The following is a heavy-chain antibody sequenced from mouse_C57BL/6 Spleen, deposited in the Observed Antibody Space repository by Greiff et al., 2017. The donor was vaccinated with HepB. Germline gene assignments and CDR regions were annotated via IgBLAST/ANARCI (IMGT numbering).Heavy chain of an antibody. Sequence: QVTLKESGPGILQSSQTLSLTCSFSGFSLSTSGMGVSWIRQPSGKGLEWLAHIYWDDDKRYNPSLKSRLTISKDTSRNQVFLKITSVDTADTATYYCARRAMVPYYAMDYWGQGTSVTVSS. D-gene: IGHD2-2*01. CDR1: GFSLSTSGMG. V-gene: IGHV8-12*01. J-gene: IGHJ4*01. CDR2: IYWDDDK. CDR3: ARRAMVPYYAMDY.